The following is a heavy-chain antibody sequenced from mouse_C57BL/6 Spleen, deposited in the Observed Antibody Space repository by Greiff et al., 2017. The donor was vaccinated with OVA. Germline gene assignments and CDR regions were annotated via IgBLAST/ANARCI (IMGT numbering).Heavy chain of an antibody. CDR3: ARSGRAMDY. CDR2: IYPGDGDT. J-gene: IGHJ4*01. V-gene: IGHV1-82*01. Sequence: QVQLQQSGPELVKPGASVKISCKASGYAFCSSWMNWVKQRPGKGLEWIGRIYPGDGDTNYNGKFKGKATLTADKSSSTAYMQLSSLTSEDSAVYFCARSGRAMDYWGQGTSVTVSS. CDR1: GYAFCSSW.